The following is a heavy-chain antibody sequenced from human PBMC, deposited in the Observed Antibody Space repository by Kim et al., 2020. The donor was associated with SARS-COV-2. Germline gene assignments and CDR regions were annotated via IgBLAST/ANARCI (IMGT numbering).Heavy chain of an antibody. Sequence: ASVKVSCKASGYTFTSYDINWVRQATGQGLEWMGWMNPNSGNTGYAQKFQGRVTMTRNTSISTAYMELSSLRSEDTAVYYCARGHNYYDSSGYYYDEDWGQGTLVTVSS. CDR1: GYTFTSYD. CDR2: MNPNSGNT. D-gene: IGHD3-22*01. V-gene: IGHV1-8*01. J-gene: IGHJ4*02. CDR3: ARGHNYYDSSGYYYDED.